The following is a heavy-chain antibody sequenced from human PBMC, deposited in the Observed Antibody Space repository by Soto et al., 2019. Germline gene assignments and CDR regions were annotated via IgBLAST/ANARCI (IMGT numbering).Heavy chain of an antibody. J-gene: IGHJ6*01. D-gene: IGHD1-26*01. Sequence: QVQLVESGGGVVQPGRSLRLSCAASGFTFSSYGMHWVRQAPGKGLEWVAVISYDGSNKYYADSVKGRFTISRDNSKNTLYLQMNSLRAEDTAVYYCAKDRYSGSYHQRVANYYYYYGMDVW. CDR3: AKDRYSGSYHQRVANYYYYYGMDV. CDR2: ISYDGSNK. CDR1: GFTFSSYG. V-gene: IGHV3-30*18.